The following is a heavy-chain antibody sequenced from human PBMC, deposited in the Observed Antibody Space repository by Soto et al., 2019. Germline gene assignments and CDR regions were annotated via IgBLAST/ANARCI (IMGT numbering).Heavy chain of an antibody. CDR3: ARGGKGFWSGHDY. J-gene: IGHJ4*02. D-gene: IGHD3-3*01. CDR2: INHSGST. V-gene: IGHV4-34*01. CDR1: GGSFSGYY. Sequence: QVQLQQWGAGLLKPSETLSLTCAVYGGSFSGYYWSWIRQPPGKGLEWIGEINHSGSTNYNPSLKSRVTISVDTSKNQCSLKLSSVTAADTAVYYCARGGKGFWSGHDYWGQGTLVTVSS.